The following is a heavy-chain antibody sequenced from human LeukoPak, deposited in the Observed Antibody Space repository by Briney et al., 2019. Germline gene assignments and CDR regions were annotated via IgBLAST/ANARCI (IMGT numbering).Heavy chain of an antibody. CDR2: IYHSGTT. D-gene: IGHD1-26*01. CDR1: GGSISSSGYS. Sequence: PSQTLSLTCAVSGGSISSSGYSWNSIRQPRGRDLECIEDIYHSGTTDYNSSLKSRVTISVDRFKDQLSLKLSSVTAADTAVYYCAREGDSGSYLYWGQGTLVTVSS. J-gene: IGHJ4*02. V-gene: IGHV4-30-2*01. CDR3: AREGDSGSYLY.